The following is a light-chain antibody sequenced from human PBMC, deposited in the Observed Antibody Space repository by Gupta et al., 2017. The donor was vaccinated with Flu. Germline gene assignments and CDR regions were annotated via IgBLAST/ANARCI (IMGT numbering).Light chain of an antibody. V-gene: IGLV6-57*01. Sequence: NFMLTQPHSVSGSPGKTVTISCTRSSGSIGINYVQWYQQRPGTSPKNVIYEDDQRPSGVPDRFSGSIDRSSNSASLTISGLKTEDEADHYCQSYEVFGGGTKLTVL. J-gene: IGLJ2*01. CDR1: SGSIGINY. CDR2: EDD. CDR3: QSYEV.